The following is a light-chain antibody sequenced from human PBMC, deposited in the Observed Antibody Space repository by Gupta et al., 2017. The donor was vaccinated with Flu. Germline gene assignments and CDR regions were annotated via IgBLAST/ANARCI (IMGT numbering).Light chain of an antibody. Sequence: QSVLTQPSSASGTPGQRVTISRSGSSSNIGSNLVYWYQQLPGAAPKLLIYKNNQRPSGVPDRFSGSKSGTSASLAISGLRSEDEADYYCAAWDGSLSVVFGGGTKLTVL. J-gene: IGLJ3*02. CDR2: KNN. CDR3: AAWDGSLSVV. CDR1: SSNIGSNL. V-gene: IGLV1-47*01.